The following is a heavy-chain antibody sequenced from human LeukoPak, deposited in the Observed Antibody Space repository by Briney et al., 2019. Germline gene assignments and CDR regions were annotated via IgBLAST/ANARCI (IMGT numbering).Heavy chain of an antibody. CDR2: IIPIFGTA. D-gene: IGHD5-18*01. V-gene: IGHV1-69*13. Sequence: SVKVSCKASGGTFSSYAISWVRQAPGQGLEWMGGIIPIFGTANYAQKFQGRVTITADESTSTAYMELSGLRSEYSAVYYCAREVDTAIADYFDYWGQGTLVTVSS. CDR3: AREVDTAIADYFDY. CDR1: GGTFSSYA. J-gene: IGHJ4*02.